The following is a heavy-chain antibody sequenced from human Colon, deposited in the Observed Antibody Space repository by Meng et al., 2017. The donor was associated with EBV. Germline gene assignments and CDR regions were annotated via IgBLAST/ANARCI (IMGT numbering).Heavy chain of an antibody. CDR2: IYYSGST. V-gene: IGHV4-30-4*01. D-gene: IGHD4-17*01. Sequence: QVPLQESGPGPVQPSQPLSLTYPVSGGSTSSGDYYWSWIRQPPGKGLEWIGYIYYSGSTYSNASLKSRVTISIDRSKNQFSLKLSSVTAADTAVYYCARDRKHYGERGWFDPWGQGTLVTVSS. CDR1: GGSTSSGDYY. J-gene: IGHJ5*02. CDR3: ARDRKHYGERGWFDP.